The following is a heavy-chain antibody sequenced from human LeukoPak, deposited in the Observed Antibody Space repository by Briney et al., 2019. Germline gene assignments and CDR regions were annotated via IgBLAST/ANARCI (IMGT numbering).Heavy chain of an antibody. Sequence: PGGSLRLSCAASGFTFSGYAMHWVRQAPGQGLEWVAVISYDGNNIYYTDSVKGRFTISRDTSKSTLYLQMNSLRPEDTAVYYCARDSRLYCSSTSCDYYGMDVWGQGTTVTVSS. CDR3: ARDSRLYCSSTSCDYYGMDV. CDR2: ISYDGNNI. D-gene: IGHD2-2*01. CDR1: GFTFSGYA. V-gene: IGHV3-30-3*01. J-gene: IGHJ6*02.